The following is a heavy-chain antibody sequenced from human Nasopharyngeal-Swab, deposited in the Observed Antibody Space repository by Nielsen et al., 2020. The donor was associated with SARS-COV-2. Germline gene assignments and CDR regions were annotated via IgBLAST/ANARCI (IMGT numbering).Heavy chain of an antibody. CDR2: IYYSGST. Sequence: SETLSLTCTVSGGSISSSSYYWGWIRQPPGKGLEWIGSIYYSGSTYYNPSLKSRVTISVDTSKNQFSLKLSSVTAADTAVYYCARLAGRTLIAVAGPFYFDYWGQGTLVTVSS. CDR1: GGSISSSSYY. CDR3: ARLAGRTLIAVAGPFYFDY. J-gene: IGHJ4*02. V-gene: IGHV4-39*01. D-gene: IGHD6-19*01.